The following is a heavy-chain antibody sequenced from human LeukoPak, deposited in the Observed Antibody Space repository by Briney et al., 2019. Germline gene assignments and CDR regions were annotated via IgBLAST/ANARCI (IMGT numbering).Heavy chain of an antibody. CDR3: ARDRDIAPHFRNNFDY. D-gene: IGHD3-3*02. CDR1: GFTFSSYA. Sequence: GRSLRLSCAASGFTFSSYAMHWVRQAPGKGLEWVAVISYDGSNKYYADSVKGRFTISRDNSKNTLYLQMNSLRAEDTAVYYCARDRDIAPHFRNNFDYWGQGTLVTVSS. J-gene: IGHJ4*02. V-gene: IGHV3-30*04. CDR2: ISYDGSNK.